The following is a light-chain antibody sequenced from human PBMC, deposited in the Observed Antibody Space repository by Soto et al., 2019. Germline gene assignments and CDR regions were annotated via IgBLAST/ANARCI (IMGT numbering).Light chain of an antibody. CDR1: QSVSSR. Sequence: EIVMTQSPGTLSLSPGERSTLSCRASQSVSSRLAWYQQKPGQAPRLLISGASSRATGIPDRFSGSGSGTDFTLTISRLEPEDFAVYYCQQYGSSPITFGQGTRLEIK. J-gene: IGKJ5*01. CDR2: GAS. V-gene: IGKV3-20*01. CDR3: QQYGSSPIT.